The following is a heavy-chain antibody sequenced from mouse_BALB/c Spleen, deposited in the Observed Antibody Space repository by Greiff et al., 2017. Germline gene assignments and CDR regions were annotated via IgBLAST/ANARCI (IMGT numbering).Heavy chain of an antibody. Sequence: DVKLVESGGGLVKPGGSLKLSCAASGFTFSSYAMSWVRQTPEKRLEWVASISSGGSTYYPDSVKGRFTISRDNARNILYLQMSSLRSEDTAMYYCARGGVVTGWGQGTLVTVSA. CDR3: ARGGVVTG. J-gene: IGHJ3*02. CDR1: GFTFSSYA. D-gene: IGHD2-1*01. CDR2: ISSGGST. V-gene: IGHV5-6-5*01.